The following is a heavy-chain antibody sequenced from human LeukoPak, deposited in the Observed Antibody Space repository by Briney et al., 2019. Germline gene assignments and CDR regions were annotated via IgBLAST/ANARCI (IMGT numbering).Heavy chain of an antibody. V-gene: IGHV4-59*01. CDR3: ARGGYYGSGNDFRFDP. CDR2: IYYSGYT. J-gene: IGHJ5*02. Sequence: SETLSLTCTVSGGSISSYYWSWIRQPPGKGLEWIGYIYYSGYTNYNPSLKSRVTISVDTSKNQFSLKLTSVTAANTAVYFCARGGYYGSGNDFRFDPWGQGTLVTVSS. CDR1: GGSISSYY. D-gene: IGHD3-10*01.